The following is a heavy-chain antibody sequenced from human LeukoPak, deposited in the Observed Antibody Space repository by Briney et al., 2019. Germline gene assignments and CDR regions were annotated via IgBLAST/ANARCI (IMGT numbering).Heavy chain of an antibody. V-gene: IGHV4-39*07. D-gene: IGHD6-13*01. J-gene: IGHJ2*01. CDR2: IYYSGNT. CDR1: GDSISTSNSY. Sequence: SETLSLTCTVSGDSISTSNSYWGWIRQPPWKGLEWIGSIYYSGNTYYNASLKSRVTISVDTSKNQFSLKLSSVTAADTAVYYCARMTRERAAAGTSEGYFDLWGRGTLVTVSS. CDR3: ARMTRERAAAGTSEGYFDL.